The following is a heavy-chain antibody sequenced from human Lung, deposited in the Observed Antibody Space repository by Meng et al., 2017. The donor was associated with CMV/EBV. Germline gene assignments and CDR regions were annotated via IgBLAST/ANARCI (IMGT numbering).Heavy chain of an antibody. CDR2: ISYDGSIK. D-gene: IGHD3-10*01. CDR1: LRFNTHA. CDR3: ATAAQLLWFGEGKNYFDH. V-gene: IGHV3-30*04. J-gene: IGHJ4*02. Sequence: LRFNTHAMHWVRQDPGKGLEWVAVISYDGSIKYYADSLKGRFTISRDNSKNTLYLQMNTLGAEDTAVYYCATAAQLLWFGEGKNYFDHWGQGTLVTVS.